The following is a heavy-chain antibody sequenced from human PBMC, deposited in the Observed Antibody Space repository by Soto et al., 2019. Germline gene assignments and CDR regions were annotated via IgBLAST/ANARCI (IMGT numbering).Heavy chain of an antibody. J-gene: IGHJ5*02. Sequence: GASVKVSCKASSYTFTSYGFSWVRQAPGQGLERMGWITAYNGNTKYAQKWQGRVTMTTDTSTSTAYMELRSLRSDDTAVYYCAREGPNHRLSWGQGTLVTVSS. V-gene: IGHV1-18*01. CDR2: ITAYNGNT. D-gene: IGHD3-16*02. CDR1: SYTFTSYG. CDR3: AREGPNHRLS.